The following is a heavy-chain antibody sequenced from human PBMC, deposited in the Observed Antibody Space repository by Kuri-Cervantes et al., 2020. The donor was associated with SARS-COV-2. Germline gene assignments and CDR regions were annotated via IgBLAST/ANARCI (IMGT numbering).Heavy chain of an antibody. V-gene: IGHV3-66*02. CDR1: GFTFSNAW. CDR3: ALEAFDD. D-gene: IGHD5-24*01. J-gene: IGHJ4*02. Sequence: GGSLRLSCAASGFTFSNAWMNWVRQAPGKGLEWVSLIYSGGSTDYAESVRGRFTISRDNSRNTVYLQMNSLRTEDTAVYYCALEAFDDWGQGTLVTVSS. CDR2: IYSGGST.